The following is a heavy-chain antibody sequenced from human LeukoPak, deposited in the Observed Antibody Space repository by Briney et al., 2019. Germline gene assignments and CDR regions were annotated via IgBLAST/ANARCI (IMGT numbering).Heavy chain of an antibody. V-gene: IGHV3-7*01. CDR1: GFTFINYE. Sequence: GGSLRLSCAASGFTFINYEMHWVRQAPGKGLEWVANIKKDGREIYYMDSVKGRFTISRDNAKNSLYLQMNSLRAEDTAVYYCARRYSTSSVEDFDYWGQGTLVTVSS. J-gene: IGHJ4*02. D-gene: IGHD6-6*01. CDR3: ARRYSTSSVEDFDY. CDR2: IKKDGREI.